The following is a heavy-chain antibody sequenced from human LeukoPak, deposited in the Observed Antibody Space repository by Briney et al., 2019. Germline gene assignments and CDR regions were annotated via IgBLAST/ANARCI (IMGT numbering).Heavy chain of an antibody. CDR1: GGSISSYY. D-gene: IGHD3-3*01. CDR3: ASTTIFGVASNWYFDL. CDR2: IYYSGSS. V-gene: IGHV4-59*08. Sequence: PSETLSLTCTVSGGSISSYYWSWIRQPPGKGLEWIGYIYYSGSSYYNPSLKSRVTISVDTSKNQFSLKLSSVTAADTAVYYCASTTIFGVASNWYFDLWGRGTLVTVSS. J-gene: IGHJ2*01.